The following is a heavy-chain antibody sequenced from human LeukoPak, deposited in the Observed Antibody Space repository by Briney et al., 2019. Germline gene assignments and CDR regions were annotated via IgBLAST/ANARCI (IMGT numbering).Heavy chain of an antibody. CDR3: AKVGTYRIGYFDY. CDR2: ISGSGGST. V-gene: IGHV3-23*01. CDR1: GFTFSSYA. J-gene: IGHJ4*02. Sequence: GGSLRLSCAASGFTFSSYAMSWVRQAPGKGLEWVSGISGSGGSTYYADSVKGRFTVSRDNSKNTLYLQMNSLRAEDTAVYYCAKVGTYRIGYFDYWGQGTLVTVSS. D-gene: IGHD1-26*01.